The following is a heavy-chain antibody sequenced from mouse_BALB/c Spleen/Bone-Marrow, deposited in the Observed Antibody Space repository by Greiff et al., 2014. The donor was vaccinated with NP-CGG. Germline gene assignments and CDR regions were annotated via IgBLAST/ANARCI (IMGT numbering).Heavy chain of an antibody. D-gene: IGHD1-1*01. J-gene: IGHJ2*01. Sequence: EVQLQQSRTPLVERSKLLSLTCTVTGYSITSGYSWHWIRQFPGNKLEWMGYIHYSGSTNYNPSLKSRISITRDTSKNQFFPQLNSVTTEDTATYYCARIYYGSSYDDWGQGTTLTVSS. V-gene: IGHV3-1*02. CDR1: GYSITSGYS. CDR3: ARIYYGSSYDD. CDR2: IHYSGST.